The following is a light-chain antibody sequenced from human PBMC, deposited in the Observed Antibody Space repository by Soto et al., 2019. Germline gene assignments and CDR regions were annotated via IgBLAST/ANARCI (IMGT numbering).Light chain of an antibody. CDR2: EVS. J-gene: IGLJ1*01. V-gene: IGLV2-14*01. CDR1: NSDVGDYNY. Sequence: QSVLTQPASVSGSPGQSITISCTGTNSDVGDYNYVSWYQQHPGKAPKLIIYEVSNRPSGISDRFSASKSGNTASLTISGLQAEDEADYYCSSYTNSNTRVFGTGTKVIVL. CDR3: SSYTNSNTRV.